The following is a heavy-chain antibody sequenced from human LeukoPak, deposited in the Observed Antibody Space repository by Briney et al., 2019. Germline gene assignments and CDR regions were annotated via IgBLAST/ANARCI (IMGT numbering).Heavy chain of an antibody. CDR1: GGSISSYY. CDR3: ARLEDDSSGYYYGYFDY. CDR2: IYYSGST. D-gene: IGHD3-22*01. V-gene: IGHV4-59*08. Sequence: SSETLSLTCTVSGGSISSYYWSWIRQPPGKGLEWIGYIYYSGSTNYNPSLKSRVTISVDTSKNQFSLKLSSVTAADTAVYYCARLEDDSSGYYYGYFDYWGQGTLVTVSS. J-gene: IGHJ4*02.